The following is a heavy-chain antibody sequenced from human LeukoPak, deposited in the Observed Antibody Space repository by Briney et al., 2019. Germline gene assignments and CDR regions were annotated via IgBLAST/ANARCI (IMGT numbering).Heavy chain of an antibody. CDR2: IKQDASET. Sequence: GGSLRLSCAASGFIVSNYCMGWVRQAPGKGLEWVAYIKQDASETYYVDSVRGRFSISRDNAKNSLFLQMNSLRAEDTAVYYCATDPSGPSDSSGWYYFDNWGQGALVTVSS. J-gene: IGHJ4*02. CDR1: GFIVSNYC. V-gene: IGHV3-7*01. CDR3: ATDPSGPSDSSGWYYFDN. D-gene: IGHD6-19*01.